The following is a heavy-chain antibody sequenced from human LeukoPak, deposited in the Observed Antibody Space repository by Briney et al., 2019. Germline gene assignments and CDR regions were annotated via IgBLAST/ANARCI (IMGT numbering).Heavy chain of an antibody. V-gene: IGHV3-7*01. J-gene: IGHJ6*04. D-gene: IGHD3-10*01. CDR3: ARALGSMDV. CDR2: IKQDGSEK. CDR1: GFTLSSYW. Sequence: PGGSLRLSCAASGFTLSSYWMTWVRQAPGKGLEWVAYIKQDGSEKYYMDSVKGRFTISRDNAKNSLYLQMNSLRAEDTAVYYCARALGSMDVWGKGTTVTVSS.